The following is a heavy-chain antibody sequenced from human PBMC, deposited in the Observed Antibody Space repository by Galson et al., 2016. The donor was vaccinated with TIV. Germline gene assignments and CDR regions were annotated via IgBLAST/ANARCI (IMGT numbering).Heavy chain of an antibody. CDR2: IDPSSGGT. D-gene: IGHD2-21*01. J-gene: IGHJ4*02. V-gene: IGHV1-46*01. Sequence: SVKVSCKASGYTFSTYYMHWVRQAPGQGLEWVGVIDPSSGGTTYAQKLQGRVTMTRDTSTSTVYMDLSSLRSDDTAVFYCAVWSNIYYFALWGQGTLITVSS. CDR3: AVWSNIYYFAL. CDR1: GYTFSTYY.